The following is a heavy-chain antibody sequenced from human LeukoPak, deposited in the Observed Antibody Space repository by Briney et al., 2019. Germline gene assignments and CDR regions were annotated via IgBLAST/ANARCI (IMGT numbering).Heavy chain of an antibody. J-gene: IGHJ3*02. CDR3: ARDSYYDSSGYYYVSVPDAFDI. D-gene: IGHD3-22*01. Sequence: GGSLRLSCAASGFTFSSYEMNWVRQAPGKGLEWVSSISSSGSYIYYADSVKGRFTISRDNAKNSLYLQMNSLRAEDTAVYYCARDSYYDSSGYYYVSVPDAFDIWGQGTMVTVSS. CDR1: GFTFSSYE. V-gene: IGHV3-21*01. CDR2: ISSSGSYI.